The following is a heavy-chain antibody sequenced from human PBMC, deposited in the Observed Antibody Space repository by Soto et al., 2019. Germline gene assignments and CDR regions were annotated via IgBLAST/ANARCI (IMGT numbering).Heavy chain of an antibody. CDR1: GGSFSGYY. Sequence: SETLSLTCAVYGGSFSGYYWSWIRQPPGKGLEWIGEINHSGSTNYNPSLKSRVTISVDTSKNQFSLKLSSVTAADTAVYYCAGGGQQLAYDYWGQGTLVTVSS. CDR3: AGGGQQLAYDY. CDR2: INHSGST. D-gene: IGHD6-13*01. V-gene: IGHV4-34*01. J-gene: IGHJ4*02.